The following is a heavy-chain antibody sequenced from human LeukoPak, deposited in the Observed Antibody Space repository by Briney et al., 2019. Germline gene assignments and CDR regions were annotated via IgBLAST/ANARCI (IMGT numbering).Heavy chain of an antibody. Sequence: GGSLRLSCAASGFTFSDYYMSWIRQAPGKGLGWVSYISSSGSTIYYADSVKGRFTISRDNSKNTLYLQMNSLRAEDTAVYYCAKPGYDFWSGYTAKVGSDYWGQGTLVTVSS. CDR2: ISSSGSTI. V-gene: IGHV3-11*01. CDR1: GFTFSDYY. CDR3: AKPGYDFWSGYTAKVGSDY. J-gene: IGHJ4*02. D-gene: IGHD3-3*01.